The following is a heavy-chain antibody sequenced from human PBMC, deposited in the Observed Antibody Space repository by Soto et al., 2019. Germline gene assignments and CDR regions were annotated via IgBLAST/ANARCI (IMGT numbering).Heavy chain of an antibody. V-gene: IGHV4-30-4*01. J-gene: IGHJ4*02. D-gene: IGHD6-13*01. CDR2: ISHSGTT. CDR1: GGAIRSGNYY. Sequence: EQLQESGPRLVKPSQTLSLTCSVSGGAIRSGNYYWSWIRQSPGKGLEWLGHISHSGTTSYNPSLQSRATISLDAAQNHFSLRLNSVTVADTALYFCARGRGQLLFDYWGQGSMVAVSS. CDR3: ARGRGQLLFDY.